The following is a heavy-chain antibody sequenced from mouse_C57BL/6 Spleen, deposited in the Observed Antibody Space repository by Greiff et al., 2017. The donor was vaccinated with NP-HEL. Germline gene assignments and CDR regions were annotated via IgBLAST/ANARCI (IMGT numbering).Heavy chain of an antibody. CDR2: IYPGSGNT. J-gene: IGHJ4*01. CDR3: ARRDFLMDY. Sequence: QVQLQQSGAELVRPGASVKLSCKASGYTFTDYYINWVKQRPGQGLEWIARIYPGSGNTYYNEKFKGKATLTADKSSSTAYMQLSSLTSEDSAVYFCARRDFLMDYWGQGTSVTVSS. CDR1: GYTFTDYY. D-gene: IGHD3-3*01. V-gene: IGHV1-76*01.